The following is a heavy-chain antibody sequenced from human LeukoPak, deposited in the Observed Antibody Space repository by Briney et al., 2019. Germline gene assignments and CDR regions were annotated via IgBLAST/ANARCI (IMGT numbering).Heavy chain of an antibody. V-gene: IGHV3-23*01. D-gene: IGHD1-26*01. CDR2: IGGGSGSA. J-gene: IGHJ4*02. Sequence: GGSLRLSCAASGFTLNTYAMSWVRQAPGKGLEWVSTIGGGSGSAFYAGTVKGRFTISIDMSSSTLYLQMTSLRADDTAVYYCARNSMGPNTPPAYWGQGTLVTVSS. CDR1: GFTLNTYA. CDR3: ARNSMGPNTPPAY.